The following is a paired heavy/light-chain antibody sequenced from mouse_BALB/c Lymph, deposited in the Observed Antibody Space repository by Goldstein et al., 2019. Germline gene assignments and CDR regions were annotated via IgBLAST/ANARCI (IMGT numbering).Light chain of an antibody. V-gene: IGKV12-46*01. CDR1: ENIYSN. CDR3: QHFWGTPPT. Sequence: DIQMTQSPASLSVSVGETVTITCRASENIYSNLAWYQQKQGKSPQLLVYAATNLADGVPSRFSGSGSGTQYSLKINSLQSEDFGSYYCQHFWGTPPTFGGGTKLEIK. CDR2: AAT. J-gene: IGKJ1*01.
Heavy chain of an antibody. V-gene: IGHV3-2*02. CDR1: GYSITSDYA. J-gene: IGHJ3*01. Sequence: DVQLQESGPGLVKPSQSLSLTCTVTGYSITSDYAWNWIRQFPGNKLEWMGYISYSGSTSYNPSLKSRISITRDTSKNQFFLQLNSVTTEDTATYYCAQESELGRGFAYWGQGTLVTVSA. CDR2: ISYSGST. D-gene: IGHD4-1*01. CDR3: AQESELGRGFAY.